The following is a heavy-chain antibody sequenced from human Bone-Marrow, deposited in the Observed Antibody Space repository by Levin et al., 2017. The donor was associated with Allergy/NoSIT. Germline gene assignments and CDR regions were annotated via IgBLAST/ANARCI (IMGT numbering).Heavy chain of an antibody. Sequence: SCAVYGGSFSGYYWSWIRQPPGKGLEWIGEINHSGSTNYNPSLKSRVTISVDTSKNQFSLKLSSVTAADTAVYYCARRWGYYYYYMDVWGKGTTVTVSS. J-gene: IGHJ6*03. CDR3: ARRWGYYYYYMDV. D-gene: IGHD3-16*01. CDR2: INHSGST. V-gene: IGHV4-34*01. CDR1: GGSFSGYY.